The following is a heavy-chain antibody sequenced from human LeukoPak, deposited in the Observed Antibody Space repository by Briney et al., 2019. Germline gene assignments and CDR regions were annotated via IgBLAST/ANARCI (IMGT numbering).Heavy chain of an antibody. V-gene: IGHV4-38-2*02. CDR1: GYSISSGYY. D-gene: IGHD1-26*01. CDR3: ARGRVGASTSGAFDI. CDR2: IHHSGTT. J-gene: IGHJ3*02. Sequence: SETLSLTCIVSGYSISSGYYWGWIRQPPGKGLEWIGSIHHSGTTYYNPSLKSRVTISVDTSRNQFSLKLSSVTAADTAVYYCARGRVGASTSGAFDIWGQGTMVTVPS.